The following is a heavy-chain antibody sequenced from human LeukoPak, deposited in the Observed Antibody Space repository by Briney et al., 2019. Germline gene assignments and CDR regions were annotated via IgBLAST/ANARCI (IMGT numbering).Heavy chain of an antibody. CDR2: ISYDGSNK. V-gene: IGHV3-30*18. CDR1: GFTFSSYG. CDR3: ANNGPYGSGSLGYYYGMDV. J-gene: IGHJ6*02. D-gene: IGHD3-10*01. Sequence: GGSLRLSCAASGFTFSSYGMHWVRQAPGKGLEWVAVISYDGSNKYYADSVKGRFTISRDNSKNTLYLQMNSLRAEDTAVYYCANNGPYGSGSLGYYYGMDVCGQGTTVTVSS.